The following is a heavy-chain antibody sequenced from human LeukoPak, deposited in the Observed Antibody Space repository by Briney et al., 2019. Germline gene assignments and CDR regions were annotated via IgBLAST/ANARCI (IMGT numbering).Heavy chain of an antibody. CDR3: ARLIAVAGTLYFDY. V-gene: IGHV1-69*13. CDR1: GGTFSSYA. J-gene: IGHJ4*02. CDR2: IIPIFGTA. Sequence: ASVKVSCKASGGTFSSYAISWVRQAPGQGLEWMGGIIPIFGTANYAQKFQGRVTITADESTSTAYMELSSLRSEDTAVYYCARLIAVAGTLYFDYWGQGTLVTVSS. D-gene: IGHD6-19*01.